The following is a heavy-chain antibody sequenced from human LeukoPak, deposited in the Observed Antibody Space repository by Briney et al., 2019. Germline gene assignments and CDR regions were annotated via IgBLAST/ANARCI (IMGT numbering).Heavy chain of an antibody. CDR1: GYSISSGYY. D-gene: IGHD5-24*01. J-gene: IGHJ3*02. Sequence: SETLSLTCAVSGYSISSGYYWGWIRQPPGKGLEWIGSIYHSGSTYYNPSLKSRVTISVDTSKNQFSLKLSSVTAADTAVYYCARLGDGYNVKGFRRAFDIWGQGTMVTVSS. CDR3: ARLGDGYNVKGFRRAFDI. CDR2: IYHSGST. V-gene: IGHV4-38-2*01.